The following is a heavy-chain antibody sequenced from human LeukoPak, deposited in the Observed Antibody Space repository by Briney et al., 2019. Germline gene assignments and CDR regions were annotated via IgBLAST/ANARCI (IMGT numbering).Heavy chain of an antibody. V-gene: IGHV1-18*01. CDR3: AWGAAAGTAY. J-gene: IGHJ4*02. CDR1: GYIFTSYG. CDR2: MGAYNGNT. Sequence: ASVKVSCKASGYIFTSYGISWVRQAPGQGLEWMGWMGAYNGNTNYVQKVQGRLTMTTYTSTSTAYMELRSLRCDDTAVYYCAWGAAAGTAYWGQGTLVTVSS. D-gene: IGHD6-13*01.